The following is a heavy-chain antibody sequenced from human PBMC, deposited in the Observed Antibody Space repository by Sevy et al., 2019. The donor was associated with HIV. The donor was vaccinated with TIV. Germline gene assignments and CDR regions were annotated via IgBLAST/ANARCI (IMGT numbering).Heavy chain of an antibody. V-gene: IGHV4-59*01. D-gene: IGHD1-20*01. J-gene: IGHJ4*02. CDR1: GGSFSSYY. CDR3: ARGKVLFDY. Sequence: SETLSLTCTVSGGSFSSYYWSWIRQSPGKGLEWIGYIYYNGTTNSSPSLRRRVTISPHTSKSQFSLKLKSVTAADTAVHYCARGKVLFDYWGQGTLVTVSS. CDR2: IYYNGTT.